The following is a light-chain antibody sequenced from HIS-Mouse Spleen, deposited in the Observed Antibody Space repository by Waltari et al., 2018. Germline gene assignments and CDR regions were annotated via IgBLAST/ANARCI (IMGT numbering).Light chain of an antibody. J-gene: IGLJ2*01. CDR1: SSDAGRYNL. CDR2: EGS. CDR3: CSYAGSSTFEV. Sequence: QSALTQPASVSGSPGQSITIPCTGTSSDAGRYNLVSWYQQHPGKAPKSMIYEGSKGPSGFSNRFSGSQSGNTASLTISVLQAEDEADYYCCSYAGSSTFEVFGGGTKLTVL. V-gene: IGLV2-23*03.